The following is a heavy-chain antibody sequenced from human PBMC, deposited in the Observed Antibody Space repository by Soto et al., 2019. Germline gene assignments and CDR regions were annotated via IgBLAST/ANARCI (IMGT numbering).Heavy chain of an antibody. CDR2: ISYDGINE. CDR1: GFTFRNYA. Sequence: QVHLVESGGGVVQPGRSLRLSCAASGFTFRNYAMHWVRQAPGKGLEWVAVISYDGINEDYGDSVKGRFTISRDNSKNALFLQMNSLRDDDTATYYCARLPKGSLVTAWGQGTRVTVSS. J-gene: IGHJ4*02. V-gene: IGHV3-30-3*01. CDR3: ARLPKGSLVTA. D-gene: IGHD2-21*02.